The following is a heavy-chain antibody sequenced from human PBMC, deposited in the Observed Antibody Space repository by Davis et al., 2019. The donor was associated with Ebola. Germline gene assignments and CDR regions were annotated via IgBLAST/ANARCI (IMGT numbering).Heavy chain of an antibody. J-gene: IGHJ4*02. CDR1: GFTVSSTS. Sequence: AGSLRLSCAVSGFTVSSTSMNWVRQAPGKGLEWVSVLYSGGSTYYADSVRGRFTISRDNSKNTLYLQMNSLRAEDTAVYYCARELSAFSGYYVWGQGTLVTVSS. CDR2: LYSGGST. V-gene: IGHV3-66*01. D-gene: IGHD3-22*01. CDR3: ARELSAFSGYYV.